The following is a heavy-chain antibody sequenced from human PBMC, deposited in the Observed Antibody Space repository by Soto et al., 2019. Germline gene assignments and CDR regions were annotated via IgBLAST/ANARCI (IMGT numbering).Heavy chain of an antibody. CDR3: ARGGGPYCSGGSCYSGPYYFDY. Sequence: SETLSLTCTVPGCSISSYYWSWIRQPPGKGLEWIGYIYYSGSTNYNPSLKSRVTISVDTSKNQFSLKLSSVTAADTAVYYCARGGGPYCSGGSCYSGPYYFDYWGQGTLVTVSS. D-gene: IGHD2-15*01. J-gene: IGHJ4*02. CDR2: IYYSGST. CDR1: GCSISSYY. V-gene: IGHV4-59*01.